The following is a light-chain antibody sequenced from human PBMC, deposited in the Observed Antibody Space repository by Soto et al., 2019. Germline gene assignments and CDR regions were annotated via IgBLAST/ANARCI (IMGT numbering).Light chain of an antibody. V-gene: IGKV2-28*01. CDR1: QRLLHNNGYNY. J-gene: IGKJ1*01. Sequence: DIVLTQSPRSLPVTPVEPASISCMSSQRLLHNNGYNYLDWYLRKPGQSPQLLIYGASTRATGIPARFSGSGSGTEFTLTISSLQSEDFAVYYCQQYNNWPPWKCGQGTKGDIK. CDR3: QQYNNWPPWK. CDR2: GAS.